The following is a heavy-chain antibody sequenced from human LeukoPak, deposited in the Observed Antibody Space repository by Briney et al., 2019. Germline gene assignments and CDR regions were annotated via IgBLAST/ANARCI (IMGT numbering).Heavy chain of an antibody. V-gene: IGHV4-39*01. CDR3: ARKGSSKLLDY. D-gene: IGHD6-13*01. CDR2: IYYSGST. J-gene: IGHJ4*02. CDR1: GGSINSSSYY. Sequence: SETLSFTCTVFGGSINSSSYYWRWIRQPPRKGLEWIANIYYSGSTYYNPSLKSRVSISLATSKNQFSLKLSSVTDADAAVYHCARKGSSKLLDYWGQGTLVTVSS.